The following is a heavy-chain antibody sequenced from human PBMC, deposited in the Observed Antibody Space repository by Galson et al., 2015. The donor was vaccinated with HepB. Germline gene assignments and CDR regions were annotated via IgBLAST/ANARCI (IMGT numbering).Heavy chain of an antibody. CDR2: IDPSDSYT. CDR3: ARHLQGDNWNHVKAFDI. D-gene: IGHD1-14*01. CDR1: GYCFTSYW. V-gene: IGHV5-10-1*01. J-gene: IGHJ3*02. Sequence: QSGAEVKKPGESLRISCKGSGYCFTSYWISWVRQMPGKGLEWMGRIDPSDSYTNYSPSFQGHVTISADKSISTAYLQWSSLKASDTAMYYCARHLQGDNWNHVKAFDIWGQGTMVTVSS.